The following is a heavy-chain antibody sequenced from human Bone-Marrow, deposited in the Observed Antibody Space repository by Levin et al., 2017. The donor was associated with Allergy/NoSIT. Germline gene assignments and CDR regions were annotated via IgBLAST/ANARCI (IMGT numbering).Heavy chain of an antibody. D-gene: IGHD3-10*01. V-gene: IGHV4-39*01. CDR2: VNYTGST. CDR3: ARAPYYGPARPYQSDY. CDR1: GGSIRSSTYS. J-gene: IGHJ4*02. Sequence: SQTLSLTCSVSGGSIRSSTYSWGWIRQPPGKGLEWIGNVNYTGSTHYNPSLKSRVTISADTSKNQFSLKLSSVTAADTAVYYCARAPYYGPARPYQSDYWGQGTLVTVSS.